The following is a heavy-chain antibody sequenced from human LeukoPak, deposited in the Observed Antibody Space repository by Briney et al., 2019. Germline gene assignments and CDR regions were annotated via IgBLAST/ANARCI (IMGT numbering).Heavy chain of an antibody. CDR1: GFTFSSYS. V-gene: IGHV3-21*01. CDR2: ISSSSSYI. Sequence: GGSLRLSCAASGFTFSSYSMNWVRQAPGKGLEWVSSISSSSSYIYYADSVKGRFTISRDNAKNSLYLQVNSLRAEDTAVYYCARVDDILTGYPTLYYFDYWGQGTLVTVSS. J-gene: IGHJ4*02. CDR3: ARVDDILTGYPTLYYFDY. D-gene: IGHD3-9*01.